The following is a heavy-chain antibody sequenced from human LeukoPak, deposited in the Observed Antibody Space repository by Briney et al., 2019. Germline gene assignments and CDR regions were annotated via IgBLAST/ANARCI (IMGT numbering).Heavy chain of an antibody. CDR2: ISYDGRTT. CDR1: GFTFRMFA. J-gene: IGHJ4*02. D-gene: IGHD3-22*01. Sequence: GGSLRLSCAASGFTFRMFAMHWVRQTPGKGLEWVAVISYDGRTTYYRDSVRGRFTISRDDSKNTLYLQMSTLRSDDTAVYYCAKDSAYYDSSGDYFDSWGQGTLVTVSS. CDR3: AKDSAYYDSSGDYFDS. V-gene: IGHV3-30*18.